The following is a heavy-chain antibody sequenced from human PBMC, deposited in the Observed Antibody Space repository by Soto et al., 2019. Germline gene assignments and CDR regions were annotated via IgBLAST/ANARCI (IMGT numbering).Heavy chain of an antibody. D-gene: IGHD4-4*01. V-gene: IGHV3-23*01. J-gene: IGHJ4*02. Sequence: EVQLLESGGGLVQPGGSLRLSCAASGLTFSGYGMSWVRQAPGTGLEWVSAISGSGSTTYYAESVKGRFTNSRDESKNILFLQMNSLRAEDTAVYYCVTRSRGLQSSPPRLDSWGQGTLVTVSS. CDR3: VTRSRGLQSSPPRLDS. CDR2: ISGSGSTT. CDR1: GLTFSGYG.